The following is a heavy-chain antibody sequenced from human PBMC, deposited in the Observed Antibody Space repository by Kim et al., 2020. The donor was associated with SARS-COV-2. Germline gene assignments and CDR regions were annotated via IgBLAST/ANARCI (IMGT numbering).Heavy chain of an antibody. CDR3: TTDPGDSSGFGPGY. Sequence: GGSLRLSCADPGFTFNNAWMSWVRQAPGKGLEWVGRVKPRVDGGTADYVAAVEGRFTISRDDSKNKLYLQMNSLKIEDTAMYYCTTDPGDSSGFGPGYWG. V-gene: IGHV3-15*01. D-gene: IGHD3-22*01. CDR1: GFTFNNAW. CDR2: VKPRVDGGTA. J-gene: IGHJ4*01.